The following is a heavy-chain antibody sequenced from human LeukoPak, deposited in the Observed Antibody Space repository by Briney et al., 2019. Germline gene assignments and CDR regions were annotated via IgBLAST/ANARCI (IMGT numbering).Heavy chain of an antibody. CDR1: GFTFSSNW. Sequence: GGSLRLSCAASGFTFSSNWMHWVRQAPGKGLVWVSRINEDGSTTNYADSVKGRFTISRDNAKNTLYLQMNSLRAEDTAVYYCVRDLGGRSGHWGQGTLVTVSS. V-gene: IGHV3-74*01. CDR3: VRDLGGRSGH. J-gene: IGHJ4*02. D-gene: IGHD1-26*01. CDR2: INEDGSTT.